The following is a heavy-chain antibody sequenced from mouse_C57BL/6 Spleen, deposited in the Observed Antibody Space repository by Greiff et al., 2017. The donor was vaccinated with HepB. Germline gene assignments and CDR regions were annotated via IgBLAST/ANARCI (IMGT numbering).Heavy chain of an antibody. J-gene: IGHJ4*01. CDR3: ARRDYGNYDCAMDY. Sequence: LQESGPGLVKPSQSLSLTCSVTGYSITSGYYWNWIRQFPGNKLEWMGYISYDGSNNYNPSLKNRISITRDTSKNQFFLKLNSVTTEDTATYYCARRDYGNYDCAMDYWGQGTSVTVSS. V-gene: IGHV3-6*01. D-gene: IGHD2-1*01. CDR2: ISYDGSN. CDR1: GYSITSGYY.